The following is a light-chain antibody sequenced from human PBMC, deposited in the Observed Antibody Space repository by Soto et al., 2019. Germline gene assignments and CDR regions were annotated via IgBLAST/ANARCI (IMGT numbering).Light chain of an antibody. Sequence: EIVLTQPPATLSLSPGETATLSCRASQSVSGYIGWYQQKPGQAPRLLIYADSNRVTGIPARFSGSGSGTDFTLTISSLEPEDFSVYYCQQRYIWPITFGQGTRLEIK. V-gene: IGKV3-11*01. CDR2: ADS. J-gene: IGKJ5*01. CDR3: QQRYIWPIT. CDR1: QSVSGY.